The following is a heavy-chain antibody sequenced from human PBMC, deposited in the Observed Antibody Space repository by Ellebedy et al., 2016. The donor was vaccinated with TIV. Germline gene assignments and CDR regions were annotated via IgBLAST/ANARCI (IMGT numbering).Heavy chain of an antibody. Sequence: GGSLRLSXAASGFNFGSYLMSWVRQAPGKGLEWVANIKQDGSGQFYVDSVKGRFTISRDNARSSLYLQMNSLRAEDTALYYCARAPGGQWLEHADYWGRGTLVTVSS. V-gene: IGHV3-7*01. CDR2: IKQDGSGQ. CDR1: GFNFGSYL. J-gene: IGHJ4*02. D-gene: IGHD6-19*01. CDR3: ARAPGGQWLEHADY.